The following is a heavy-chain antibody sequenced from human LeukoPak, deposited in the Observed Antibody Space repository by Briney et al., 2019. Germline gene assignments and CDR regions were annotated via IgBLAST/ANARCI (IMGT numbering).Heavy chain of an antibody. CDR3: ARGPPTSFIVVVPAAKTPNWFDP. Sequence: GASVKVSCKASGYTFTGYYMHWVRQAPGRGLEWMGWINPNSGGTNYAQKFQGWVTMTRDTSISTAYMELSRLRSDDTAVYYCARGPPTSFIVVVPAAKTPNWFDPWGQGTLVTVSS. J-gene: IGHJ5*02. D-gene: IGHD2-2*01. V-gene: IGHV1-2*04. CDR2: INPNSGGT. CDR1: GYTFTGYY.